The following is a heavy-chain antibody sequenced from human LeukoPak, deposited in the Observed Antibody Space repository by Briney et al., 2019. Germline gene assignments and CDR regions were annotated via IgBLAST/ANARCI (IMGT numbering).Heavy chain of an antibody. J-gene: IGHJ3*02. CDR1: RFTFSSYG. Sequence: GGSLRLSYAASRFTFSSYGMHWVRQAPGKGLEGGAVISYDGSNKYYADSVEGRFTISRDNSKNALYLQMNSLRAEDTAVYYCARVHDSRFRHAFDIWGQGTMVTVSS. D-gene: IGHD3-22*01. V-gene: IGHV3-30*19. CDR2: ISYDGSNK. CDR3: ARVHDSRFRHAFDI.